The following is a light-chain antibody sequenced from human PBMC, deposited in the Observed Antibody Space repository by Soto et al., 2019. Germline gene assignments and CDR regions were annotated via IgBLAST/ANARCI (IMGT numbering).Light chain of an antibody. CDR3: KQYRSSIFT. CDR2: GAS. CDR1: QSVSSSY. V-gene: IGKV3-20*01. Sequence: EIVLTQSPGTLSLSPGERATLSCRASQSVSSSYLAWYQQKPGQAPRLLIYGASSRATGIPDRFSGSGSGTDFTLPISRLEPEDFAVYYCKQYRSSIFTVGPETKVD. J-gene: IGKJ3*01.